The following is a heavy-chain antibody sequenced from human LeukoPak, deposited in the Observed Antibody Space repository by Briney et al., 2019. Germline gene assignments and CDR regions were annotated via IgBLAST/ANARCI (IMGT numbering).Heavy chain of an antibody. CDR1: GFTFSSYS. D-gene: IGHD2-2*01. J-gene: IGHJ2*01. V-gene: IGHV3-21*04. CDR2: ISSSSSYI. CDR3: AKGTIVPALYLYFDL. Sequence: GGSLRLSCAASGFTFSSYSMNWVRQAPGKGLEWVSSISSSSSYIYYADSVKGRFTISRDNSKNTLYLQMNSLRAEDTAVYYCAKGTIVPALYLYFDLWGRGTLVTVSS.